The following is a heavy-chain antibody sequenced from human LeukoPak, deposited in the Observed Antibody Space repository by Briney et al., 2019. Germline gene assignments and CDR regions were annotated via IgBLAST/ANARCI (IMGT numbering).Heavy chain of an antibody. Sequence: PGGSLRLSCAASGFTFSSYSMNWVRQAPGKGLEWVSSISSSSSYIYYADSVKGRFTISRDNAKNSLYLQMNSLRAEDTAVYYCARMAAVAGHNDYWGQGTLVTVSS. CDR2: ISSSSSYI. D-gene: IGHD6-19*01. CDR3: ARMAAVAGHNDY. CDR1: GFTFSSYS. V-gene: IGHV3-21*01. J-gene: IGHJ4*02.